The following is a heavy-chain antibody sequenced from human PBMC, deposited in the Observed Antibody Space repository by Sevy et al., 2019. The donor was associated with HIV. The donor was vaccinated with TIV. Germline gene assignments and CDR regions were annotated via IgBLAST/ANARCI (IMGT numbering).Heavy chain of an antibody. D-gene: IGHD3-10*01. Sequence: GGSLRLSCAASGFTFSSYGMHWVRQAPGKGLEWVAVISYDGSNKYYADSVKGRFTISRDNSKNTLYLQMNSLRAEETAGYYCAKDFGPYYYGSGSYYNRGYYYYYGMDVWGQGTTVTVSS. CDR3: AKDFGPYYYGSGSYYNRGYYYYYGMDV. CDR2: ISYDGSNK. J-gene: IGHJ6*02. V-gene: IGHV3-30*18. CDR1: GFTFSSYG.